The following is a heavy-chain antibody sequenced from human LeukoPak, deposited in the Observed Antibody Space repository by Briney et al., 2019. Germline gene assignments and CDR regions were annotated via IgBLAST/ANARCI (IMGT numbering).Heavy chain of an antibody. Sequence: WIRQPPGKGLEWIGSFYYSGSTSYNPSLKSRVTISVDTSKNQFSLKLSSVTAADTAVYYCARLPYSSSLDHWGQGTLVTVSS. D-gene: IGHD6-13*01. CDR2: FYYSGST. J-gene: IGHJ4*02. CDR3: ARLPYSSSLDH. V-gene: IGHV4-39*01.